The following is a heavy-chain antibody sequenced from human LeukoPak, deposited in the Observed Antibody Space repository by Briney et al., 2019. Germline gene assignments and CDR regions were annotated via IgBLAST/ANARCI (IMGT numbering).Heavy chain of an antibody. CDR1: GFTFDDYA. Sequence: GGSLRLSCAASGFTFDDYAMHWVRQAPGKSLEWVSGISWNSGSIGYADSVKGRFTISRDNAKNSLYLQMNSLRAEDTALYYCAKEAYGDLPYFDYWGQGTLVTVSS. J-gene: IGHJ4*02. CDR2: ISWNSGSI. CDR3: AKEAYGDLPYFDY. D-gene: IGHD4-17*01. V-gene: IGHV3-9*01.